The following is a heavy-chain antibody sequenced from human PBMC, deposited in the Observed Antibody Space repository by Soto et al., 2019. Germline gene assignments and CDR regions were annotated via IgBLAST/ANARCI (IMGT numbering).Heavy chain of an antibody. CDR1: GFTFDDFA. V-gene: IGHV3-9*01. D-gene: IGHD3-10*01. J-gene: IGHJ4*02. CDR3: AKDNRADRGAFDY. Sequence: EVQLVESGGGLVQPGRSLRLSGAASGFTFDDFAMHCVRQAPGKGLEWVSGISWNSAMIGYADSVKGRFTISRDNAKNSLYLQMNSLRPEDTALYFCAKDNRADRGAFDYWGQGTLVSVFS. CDR2: ISWNSAMI.